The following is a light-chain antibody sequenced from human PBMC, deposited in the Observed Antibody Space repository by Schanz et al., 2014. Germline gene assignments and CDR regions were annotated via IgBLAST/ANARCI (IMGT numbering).Light chain of an antibody. CDR3: SSYTSSSPVV. Sequence: QSALTQPASVSGSPGQSITISCTGTSSDVGGYNYVSWYQQHPGKAPKLMIYEGSKRPSGVSNRFSGSKSGNTASLTISGLQAEDEADYYCSSYTSSSPVVFGGGTKLTVL. CDR1: SSDVGGYNY. CDR2: EGS. J-gene: IGLJ2*01. V-gene: IGLV2-14*01.